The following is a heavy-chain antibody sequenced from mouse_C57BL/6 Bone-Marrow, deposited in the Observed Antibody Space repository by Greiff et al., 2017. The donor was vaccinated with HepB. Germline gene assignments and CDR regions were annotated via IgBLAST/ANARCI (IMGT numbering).Heavy chain of an antibody. D-gene: IGHD1-1*02. CDR3: ARSYGPFAY. CDR2: IRNKANGYTT. Sequence: EVQLQESGGGLVQPGGSLSLSCAASGFTFTDYYMSWVRQPPGKALEWLGFIRNKANGYTTEYSASVKGRFTISRDNSQSILYLQMNALRAEDSATYYCARSYGPFAYWGQGTLVTVSA. J-gene: IGHJ3*01. V-gene: IGHV7-3*01. CDR1: GFTFTDYY.